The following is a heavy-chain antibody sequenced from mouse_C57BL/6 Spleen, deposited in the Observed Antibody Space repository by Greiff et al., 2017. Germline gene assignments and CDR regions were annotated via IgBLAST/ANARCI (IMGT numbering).Heavy chain of an antibody. Sequence: QVQLQQPGAELEKPGASVKLSCKASGYTFTSYWMHWVKQRPGQGLEWIGMIHPNSGSTNYNEKFKSKATLTVDKSSSTAYMQLSSLTSEDSAVYYCARSNYYGSSYVDYWGQGTTLTVSS. CDR3: ARSNYYGSSYVDY. CDR2: IHPNSGST. J-gene: IGHJ2*01. D-gene: IGHD1-1*01. CDR1: GYTFTSYW. V-gene: IGHV1-64*01.